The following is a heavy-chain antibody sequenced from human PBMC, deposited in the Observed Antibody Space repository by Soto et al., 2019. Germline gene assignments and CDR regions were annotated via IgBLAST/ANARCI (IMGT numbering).Heavy chain of an antibody. V-gene: IGHV1-46*01. CDR1: GYAFTSYY. J-gene: IGHJ3*02. Sequence: ASVKVSCKASGYAFTSYYMHWVRQAPGQGLEWMGIINPSGGSTSYAQKFQGRVTMTRDTSTSTVYMELSSLRSEDTAVYYCARDRALRYSDRVPASGREGAFDIWGQGTMVTV. CDR3: ARDRALRYSDRVPASGREGAFDI. D-gene: IGHD3-9*01. CDR2: INPSGGST.